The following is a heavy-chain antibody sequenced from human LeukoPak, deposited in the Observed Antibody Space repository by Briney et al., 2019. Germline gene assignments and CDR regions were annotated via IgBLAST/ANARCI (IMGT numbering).Heavy chain of an antibody. V-gene: IGHV4-59*01. CDR1: GGSISSYY. D-gene: IGHD3-9*01. CDR3: ARFEGYDILTGYSYYFDY. J-gene: IGHJ4*02. CDR2: VYSSGST. Sequence: SETLSLTCTVSGGSISSYYWSWIRQPPGKGLEWIGYVYSSGSTNYSPSLKSRVTILVDTSKNQFSLKLTSVSAADTAVYYCARFEGYDILTGYSYYFDYWGLGTLVTVSS.